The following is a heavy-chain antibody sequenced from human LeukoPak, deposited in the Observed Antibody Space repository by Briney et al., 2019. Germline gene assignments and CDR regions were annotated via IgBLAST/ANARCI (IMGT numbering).Heavy chain of an antibody. CDR2: MSGSSTTI. J-gene: IGHJ5*02. CDR3: AKDLVGATAS. V-gene: IGHV3-48*02. CDR1: GFTFSTYS. Sequence: PGRSLRLSCAASGFTFSTYSINWVRQAPGKGLEWVSYMSGSSTTIYYADSVKGRFTISRDNAKNSLYLKMNSLRDEDTAVYYCAKDLVGATASWGQGTLVTVSS. D-gene: IGHD1-26*01.